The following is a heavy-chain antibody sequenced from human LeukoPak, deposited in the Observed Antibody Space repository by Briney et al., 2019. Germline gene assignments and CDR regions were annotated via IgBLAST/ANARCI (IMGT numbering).Heavy chain of an antibody. V-gene: IGHV4-39*07. CDR1: GGSISSSSYY. CDR3: ARDRSGWPY. Sequence: SETLSLTCTVSGGSISSSSYYWGWIRQPPGKGLEWIGSIYYSGSTYYNPSLKSRVTISVDTSKNQFSLKLSSVTAADTAVYYCARDRSGWPYWGQGTLVTVSS. D-gene: IGHD6-19*01. J-gene: IGHJ4*02. CDR2: IYYSGST.